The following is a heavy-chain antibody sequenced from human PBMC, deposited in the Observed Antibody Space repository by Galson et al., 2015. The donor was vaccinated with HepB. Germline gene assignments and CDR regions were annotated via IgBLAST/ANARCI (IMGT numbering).Heavy chain of an antibody. D-gene: IGHD2-15*01. CDR3: ARAGCVGSCYYYYGMDV. CDR2: IWYDGSNK. V-gene: IGHV3-33*08. J-gene: IGHJ6*02. Sequence: SLRLSCAASGFTFSSYGMHRVRQAPGKGLEWVAVIWYDGSNKYYADSVKGRFTISRDNSKNTLYLQMNSLRAEDTAVYYCARAGCVGSCYYYYGMDVWGQGTTVTVSS. CDR1: GFTFSSYG.